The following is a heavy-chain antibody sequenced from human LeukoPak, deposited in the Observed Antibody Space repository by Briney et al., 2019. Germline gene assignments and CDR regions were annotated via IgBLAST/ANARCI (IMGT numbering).Heavy chain of an antibody. Sequence: ASVKVSCKASGYTFIGHYMHWVRQAPGHGLEWMGWFSPKTGGSHFAQKFRGRVAMTTDTSISTAYLELSSLRSDDTAVYYCVRDSGGSYYYPSDYWGQGTLVTVSS. CDR2: FSPKTGGS. V-gene: IGHV1-2*02. D-gene: IGHD1-26*01. CDR1: GYTFIGHY. J-gene: IGHJ4*02. CDR3: VRDSGGSYYYPSDY.